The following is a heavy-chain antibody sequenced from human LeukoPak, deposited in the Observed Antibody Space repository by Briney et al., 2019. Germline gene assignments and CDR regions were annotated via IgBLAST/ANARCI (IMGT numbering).Heavy chain of an antibody. CDR3: AISYESSGYYYGAFDI. CDR2: IRSDGSNK. D-gene: IGHD3-22*01. CDR1: GFTFSTYG. J-gene: IGHJ3*02. V-gene: IGHV3-30*02. Sequence: PGGSLRLSCAASGFTFSTYGMHWVRQAPGMGLEGVASIRSDGSNKYYADSVRGRFTISRDNSKNTLYLQMSSLRAEDTAVYYCAISYESSGYYYGAFDIWGQGTMVTVSS.